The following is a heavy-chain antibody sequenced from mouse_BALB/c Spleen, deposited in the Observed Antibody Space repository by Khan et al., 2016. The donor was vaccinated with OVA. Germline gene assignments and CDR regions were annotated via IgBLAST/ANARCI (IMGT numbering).Heavy chain of an antibody. V-gene: IGHV2-6-7*01. CDR2: IWGDGST. CDR1: GFSLTGYG. Sequence: QVQLKESGPGLVAPSQSLSITCTVSGFSLTGYGVNWVRQPPGKGLEWLGMIWGDGSTDYNSALKSRLSISKDNSKSQVFLKMNSLHTDDTARYYCAREIYYDYAYYYAMDYWGQGTSVTVS. CDR3: AREIYYDYAYYYAMDY. J-gene: IGHJ4*01. D-gene: IGHD2-4*01.